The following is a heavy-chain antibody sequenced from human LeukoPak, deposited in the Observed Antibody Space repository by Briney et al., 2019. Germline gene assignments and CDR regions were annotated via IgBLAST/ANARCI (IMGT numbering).Heavy chain of an antibody. Sequence: GGSLRLSCAASGFTFDDYAMHWVSQAQGKGLEWVSLISWDGGSTYYADSVKGRFTISRDNSKNSLYLQMNSLRAEDTALYYCAKGNGGPADYWGQGTLVTVSS. V-gene: IGHV3-43D*03. CDR3: AKGNGGPADY. CDR1: GFTFDDYA. J-gene: IGHJ4*02. D-gene: IGHD3-16*01. CDR2: ISWDGGST.